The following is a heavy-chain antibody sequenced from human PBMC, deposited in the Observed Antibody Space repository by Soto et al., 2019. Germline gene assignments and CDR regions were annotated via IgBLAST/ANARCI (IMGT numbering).Heavy chain of an antibody. D-gene: IGHD3-9*01. CDR1: GGSVSSGSYY. CDR2: IYYSGST. CDR3: ARDSYYDILSYDY. Sequence: PSETLSLTCTVSGGSVSSGSYYWSWIRQPPGKGLEWIGYIYYSGSTNYNPSLKSRVTISVDTSKNQFSPKLSSVTAADTAVYYCARDSYYDILSYDYWGQGTLVTVSS. V-gene: IGHV4-61*01. J-gene: IGHJ4*02.